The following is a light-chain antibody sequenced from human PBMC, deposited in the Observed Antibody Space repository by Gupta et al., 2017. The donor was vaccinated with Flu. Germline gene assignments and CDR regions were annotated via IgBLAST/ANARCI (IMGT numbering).Light chain of an antibody. V-gene: IGKV2-28*01. CDR2: LSS. J-gene: IGKJ5*01. CDR3: MQGLKTLIT. Sequence: DILLTPSPLSVSVTPGEPASISCRSSESLWDGNGKNFLDWYVQKPGQPPQLLIHLSSNRASGVPDRFSGIGSGTDFTLKISRVEAEDVGVYYCMQGLKTLITFGPGTRLEIK. CDR1: ESLWDGNGKNF.